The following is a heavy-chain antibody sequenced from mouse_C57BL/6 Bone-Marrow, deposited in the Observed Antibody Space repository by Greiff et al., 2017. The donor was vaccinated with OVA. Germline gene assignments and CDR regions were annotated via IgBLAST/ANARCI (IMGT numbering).Heavy chain of an antibody. CDR3: TRVYDYDVGFAD. D-gene: IGHD2-4*01. V-gene: IGHV5-9-1*02. CDR2: ISSGGDYI. CDR1: GFTFSSYA. Sequence: EVMLVESGEGLVKPGGSLKLSCAASGFTFSSYAMSWVRQTPEKRLEWVAYISSGGDYIYYADTVKGRFTISRDNARNTLYLQMSSLKSEDTAMYYCTRVYDYDVGFADWGQGTLVTVSA. J-gene: IGHJ3*01.